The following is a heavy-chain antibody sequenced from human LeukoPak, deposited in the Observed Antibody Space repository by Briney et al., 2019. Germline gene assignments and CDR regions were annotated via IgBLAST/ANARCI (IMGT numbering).Heavy chain of an antibody. Sequence: PSETLSLTCAVSGYSISSGYYWGWIRQPPGKGLEWIGSIYHSGSTYYSASLKSRVTISVDTSKNQFSLKLSSVTAADTAVYYCARQVRPDAFDIWGQGTMVTVSS. V-gene: IGHV4-38-2*01. D-gene: IGHD1-1*01. CDR2: IYHSGST. CDR3: ARQVRPDAFDI. J-gene: IGHJ3*02. CDR1: GYSISSGYY.